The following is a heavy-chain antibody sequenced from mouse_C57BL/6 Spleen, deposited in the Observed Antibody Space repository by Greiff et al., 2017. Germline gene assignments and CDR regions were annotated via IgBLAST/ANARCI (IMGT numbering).Heavy chain of an antibody. CDR2: IGPGSGST. V-gene: IGHV1-77*01. CDR1: GYTFTDYY. CDR3: ARAFYYCGPSYAMDY. D-gene: IGHD1-1*01. J-gene: IGHJ4*01. Sequence: QVQLKQSGAELVKPGASVKISCKASGYTFTDYYINWVKQRPGQGLEWIGKIGPGSGSTYYNEKFKGKGTLTADKSSSTAYMQRSSLTPEAAAVYFCARAFYYCGPSYAMDYWGQGTTVTVAS.